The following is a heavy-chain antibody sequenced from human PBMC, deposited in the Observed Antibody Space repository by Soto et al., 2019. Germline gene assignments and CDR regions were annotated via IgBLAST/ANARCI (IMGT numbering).Heavy chain of an antibody. Sequence: SVKVSCKASGGTFSSYAISWVRQAPGQGLEWMGGIIPIFGTANYAQKFQGRVTITADESTSTAYMELSSLRSEDTAVYYCARGVVAATANNWFDPWGQGTLVTVSS. V-gene: IGHV1-69*13. CDR3: ARGVVAATANNWFDP. D-gene: IGHD2-15*01. CDR1: GGTFSSYA. J-gene: IGHJ5*02. CDR2: IIPIFGTA.